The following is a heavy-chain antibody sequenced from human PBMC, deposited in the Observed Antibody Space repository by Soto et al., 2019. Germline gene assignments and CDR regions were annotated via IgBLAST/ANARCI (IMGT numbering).Heavy chain of an antibody. Sequence: SETLSLTCTVSGGSISSYYWSWIRQPPGKGLEWIGYIYYSGSTNYNPSLKSRVTISVDTSKNQFSLKLSSVTAADTAVYYCARMRGTYDSSGFDYWDQGTLVTV. D-gene: IGHD3-22*01. V-gene: IGHV4-59*01. CDR1: GGSISSYY. J-gene: IGHJ4*02. CDR3: ARMRGTYDSSGFDY. CDR2: IYYSGST.